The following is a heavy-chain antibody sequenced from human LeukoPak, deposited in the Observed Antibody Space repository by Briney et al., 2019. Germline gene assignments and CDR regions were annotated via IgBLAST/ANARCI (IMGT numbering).Heavy chain of an antibody. J-gene: IGHJ4*02. V-gene: IGHV1-18*01. CDR3: ARDGTSTDDY. Sequence: ASVRVSCVPSVYTLINSVTNGGRHAPGQGLEWMGWISGNNDNPNYAQKFQGRFTVTTDSSTSTAYMELRNLTFDDTAVYYCARDGTSTDDYWGQGTLVTVSS. D-gene: IGHD2-2*01. CDR1: VYTLINSV. CDR2: ISGNNDNP.